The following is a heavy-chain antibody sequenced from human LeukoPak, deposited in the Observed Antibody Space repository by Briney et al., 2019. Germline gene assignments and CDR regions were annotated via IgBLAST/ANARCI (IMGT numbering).Heavy chain of an antibody. CDR3: ARGFQGITMVRGVISYYYYGMDV. J-gene: IGHJ6*02. CDR2: ISYDGSNK. Sequence: PGGSLRLSCAASGFTFSSYAMHWVRQAPGKGLEWVAVISYDGSNKYYADSVKGRFTISRDNSKNTLYLQMNSLRAEDTAVYYCARGFQGITMVRGVISYYYYGMDVWGQGTTVTVSS. V-gene: IGHV3-30*04. D-gene: IGHD3-10*01. CDR1: GFTFSSYA.